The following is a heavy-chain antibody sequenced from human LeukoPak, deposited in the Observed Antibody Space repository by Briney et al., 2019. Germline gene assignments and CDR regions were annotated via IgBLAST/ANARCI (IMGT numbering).Heavy chain of an antibody. CDR2: IKQDGSEK. D-gene: IGHD2-15*01. V-gene: IGHV3-7*01. Sequence: GGSLRLSCAASGFTFSSCWMSWVRQAPGKGLEWVANIKQDGSEKYYVDSVKGRFTISRDNAKNSLYLQMNSLRAEETAVYYCARVPYCSGGSCYLDYWGQGTLVTVSS. CDR3: ARVPYCSGGSCYLDY. J-gene: IGHJ4*02. CDR1: GFTFSSCW.